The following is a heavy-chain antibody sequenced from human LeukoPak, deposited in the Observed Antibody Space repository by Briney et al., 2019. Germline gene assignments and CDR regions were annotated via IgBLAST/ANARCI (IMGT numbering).Heavy chain of an antibody. CDR2: IKSKDDGETT. CDR1: GITFSDTW. D-gene: IGHD5/OR15-5a*01. J-gene: IGHJ4*02. CDR3: LTGISVADY. V-gene: IGHV3-15*01. Sequence: GGSLRLSCAASGITFSDTWMTWVRQAPGKGLEWVGRIKSKDDGETTDYATPVKGRFTISRDDSKNTVYLQMNSLQSEDTAVHHCLTGISVADYWGQGTLVTVSS.